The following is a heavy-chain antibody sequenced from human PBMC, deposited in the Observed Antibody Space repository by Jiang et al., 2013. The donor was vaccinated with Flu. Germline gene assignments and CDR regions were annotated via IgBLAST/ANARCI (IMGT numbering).Heavy chain of an antibody. CDR1: GGSISNYY. D-gene: IGHD2-15*01. J-gene: IGHJ3*01. CDR3: AREYSASDF. V-gene: IGHV4-59*01. Sequence: GSGLVKPSETLSLTCTVSGGSISNYYWHWIRQPPGKGLEWIGYVHHSGATSYNPSLESRVIMSIDTLNNQFSLRLDSVTAADTAMYYCAREYSASDFWGQGTMVTVSS. CDR2: VHHSGAT.